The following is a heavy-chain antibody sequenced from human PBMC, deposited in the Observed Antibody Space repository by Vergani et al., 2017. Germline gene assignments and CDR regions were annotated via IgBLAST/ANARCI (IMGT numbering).Heavy chain of an antibody. D-gene: IGHD3-22*01. CDR1: GHTFTGYY. CDR3: ARVGLGDSSGYYSPSYYYYYGMDV. Sequence: QVQLVQSGAEVKKPGASVKVSCKASGHTFTGYYMHWVRQAPGQGLEWMGWINPNSGGTNYAQKFQGRVTMTRDTSISTAYMELSRLRSDDTAVYYCARVGLGDSSGYYSPSYYYYYGMDVWGQGTTVTVSS. V-gene: IGHV1-2*02. CDR2: INPNSGGT. J-gene: IGHJ6*02.